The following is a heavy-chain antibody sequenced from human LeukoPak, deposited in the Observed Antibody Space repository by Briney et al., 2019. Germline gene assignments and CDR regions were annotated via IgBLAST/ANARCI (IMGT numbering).Heavy chain of an antibody. CDR1: GFTFSTYG. V-gene: IGHV3-23*01. CDR2: VSGSGSTT. Sequence: GGSLRLSCAASGFTFSTYGMNWVRQAPGKGLEWVSAVSGSGSTTYYARSVKGRFTVSGDNSKNTLYLQMNSLRVDDTAVYYCAKSLDYGGNRARLDFWGQGTLVTVSS. J-gene: IGHJ4*02. D-gene: IGHD4-23*01. CDR3: AKSLDYGGNRARLDF.